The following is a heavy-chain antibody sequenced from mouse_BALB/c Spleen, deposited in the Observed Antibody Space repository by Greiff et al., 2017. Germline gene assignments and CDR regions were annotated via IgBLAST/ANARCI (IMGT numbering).Heavy chain of an antibody. V-gene: IGHV1-82*01. D-gene: IGHD1-2*01. CDR1: GYAFSSSW. CDR2: IYPGDGDT. Sequence: VQLQQSGPELVKPGASVKISCKASGYAFSSSWMNWVKQRPGQGLEWIGRIYPGDGDTNYNGKFKGKATLTADKSSSTAYMQLSSLTSVDSAVYFCARSSITTAYAMDYWGQGTSGTVSS. J-gene: IGHJ4*01. CDR3: ARSSITTAYAMDY.